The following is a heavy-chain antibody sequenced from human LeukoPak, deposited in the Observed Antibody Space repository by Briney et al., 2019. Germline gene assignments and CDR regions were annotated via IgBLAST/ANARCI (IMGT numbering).Heavy chain of an antibody. V-gene: IGHV3-30-3*01. CDR3: ARDLAYSGYDSLDY. CDR2: ISYDGSNK. CDR1: GFTFSSYA. J-gene: IGHJ4*02. D-gene: IGHD5-12*01. Sequence: GGSLRLSCAASGFTFSSYAMHWVRHGPGKGLEWMAVISYDGSNKYYADSGKGRFTISRDNSKNALYLQMNSLRAEDTAVYYCARDLAYSGYDSLDYWGQGTLVTVSS.